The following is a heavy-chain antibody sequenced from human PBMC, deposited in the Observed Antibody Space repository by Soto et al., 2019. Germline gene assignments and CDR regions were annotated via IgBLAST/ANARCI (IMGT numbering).Heavy chain of an antibody. CDR1: GGTFSSYA. D-gene: IGHD6-13*01. CDR2: IIPLFGTA. CDR3: ARDLTSISSSWYDYYYYYFMDV. Sequence: QVQLVQSGAEVKKPGSSVKVSCKASGGTFSSYAISWVRQAPGQGLEWMGGIIPLFGTANYAQKFQGRVTITEDESTSTDYMELSSLRSEDTAVYYCARDLTSISSSWYDYYYYYFMDVWGQGTTVTVSS. V-gene: IGHV1-69*01. J-gene: IGHJ6*02.